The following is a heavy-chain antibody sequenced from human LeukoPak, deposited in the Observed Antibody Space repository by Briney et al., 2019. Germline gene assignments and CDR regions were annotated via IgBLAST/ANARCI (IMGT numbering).Heavy chain of an antibody. CDR2: IYSGGST. J-gene: IGHJ6*02. CDR1: GFTVSSNY. V-gene: IGHV3-66*01. Sequence: GGSLRLSCAASGFTVSSNYMSWVREAPGKGLEWGSVIYSGGSTYYADSVKGRFTISRDNSKNTLYLQMNSLRAEDTAVYYCARDRVRYYDSSGYYYSGYYYGMDVWGQGTTVTVSS. CDR3: ARDRVRYYDSSGYYYSGYYYGMDV. D-gene: IGHD3-22*01.